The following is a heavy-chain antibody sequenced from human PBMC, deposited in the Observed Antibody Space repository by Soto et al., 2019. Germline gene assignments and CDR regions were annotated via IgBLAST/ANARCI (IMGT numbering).Heavy chain of an antibody. CDR1: GYTFTSYG. J-gene: IGHJ4*02. Sequence: GASVKVSCKASGYTFTSYGSSWVRQAPGQGLEWLGWISTYNGNTNSAPRLQGRLTLTTYTSTNTAYMELRSLPSDDTAVHYCARDERDSCSGGDCFYFDYWGQGTLVTVSS. CDR3: ARDERDSCSGGDCFYFDY. V-gene: IGHV1-18*04. CDR2: ISTYNGNT. D-gene: IGHD2-21*02.